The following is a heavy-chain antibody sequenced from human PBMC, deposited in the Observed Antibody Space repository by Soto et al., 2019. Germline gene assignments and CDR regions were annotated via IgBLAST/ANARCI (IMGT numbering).Heavy chain of an antibody. V-gene: IGHV1-18*04. D-gene: IGHD3-3*01. Sequence: ASAMVSCKTACYTITECGINWGRQATGQDPEWMGWISCYSGNTSYAQNFQDRVTMNTDTSAATDYMELRSLRSDDTAVYYCAREAVSGSVFCKKEGVDPWGQGTLVTVSS. CDR1: CYTITECG. CDR2: ISCYSGNT. CDR3: AREAVSGSVFCKKEGVDP. J-gene: IGHJ5*02.